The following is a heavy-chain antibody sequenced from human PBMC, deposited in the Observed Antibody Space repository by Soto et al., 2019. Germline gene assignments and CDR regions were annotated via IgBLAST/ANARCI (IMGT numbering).Heavy chain of an antibody. CDR2: ISYDGSNK. CDR1: EFTFSSYG. V-gene: IGHV3-30*18. J-gene: IGHJ6*02. CDR3: AKDMAQQLVTYYYGMDV. Sequence: QVQLVESGGGVVQPGRSLRLSCAASEFTFSSYGMHWVRQAPGKGLEWVAVISYDGSNKYYADSVKGRFTISRDNSKNTLYLQMNSLRAEDTAVYYCAKDMAQQLVTYYYGMDVWGQGTTVTVSS. D-gene: IGHD6-13*01.